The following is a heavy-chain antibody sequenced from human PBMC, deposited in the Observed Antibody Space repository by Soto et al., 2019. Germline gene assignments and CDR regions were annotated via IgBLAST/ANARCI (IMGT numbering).Heavy chain of an antibody. CDR1: GFAFSSDG. V-gene: IGHV3-33*01. CDR3: ARERYSVSTYLYYGMVD. Sequence: GGSLRLSWAASGFAFSSDGMHWVRQAPGKGLEWVAVIWYDGSNKYYADSVKGRFTISRDNSKNTLYLQMNSLRAEDTAVYYCARERYSVSTYLYYGMVDWGQGTTVTVSS. D-gene: IGHD1-20*01. J-gene: IGHJ6*02. CDR2: IWYDGSNK.